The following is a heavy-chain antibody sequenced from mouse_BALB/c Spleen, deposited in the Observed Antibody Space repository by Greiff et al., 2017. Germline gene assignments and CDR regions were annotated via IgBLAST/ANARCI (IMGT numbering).Heavy chain of an antibody. Sequence: EVKLVESGGGLVQPGGSLRLSCATSGFTFTDYYMSWVRQPPGKALEWLGFIRNKANGYTTEYSASVKGRFTISRDNSHSILYLQMNTLRAEDSATYYCARISSYGFAYWGQGTLVTVSA. CDR3: ARISSYGFAY. CDR2: IRNKANGYTT. V-gene: IGHV7-3*02. J-gene: IGHJ3*01. D-gene: IGHD1-1*01. CDR1: GFTFTDYY.